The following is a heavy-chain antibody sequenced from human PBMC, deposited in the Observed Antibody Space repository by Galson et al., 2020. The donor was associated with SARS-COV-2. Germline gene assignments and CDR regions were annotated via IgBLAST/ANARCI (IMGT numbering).Heavy chain of an antibody. CDR1: GFTFSDYG. V-gene: IGHV3-30*02. J-gene: IGHJ3*01. Sequence: GGSLRLSCAASGFTFSDYGMHWVRQAPGKGLEWVASIWSDGKYKFHADSVKGRFTVSRDNSQNTLYLQMNSLRADDTAVYYCATERGVGRDSRVFDVWGLGTMVTISS. CDR3: ATERGVGRDSRVFDV. D-gene: IGHD6-19*01. CDR2: IWSDGKYK.